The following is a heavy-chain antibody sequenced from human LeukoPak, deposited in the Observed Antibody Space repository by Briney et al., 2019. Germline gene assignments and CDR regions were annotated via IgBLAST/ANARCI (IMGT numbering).Heavy chain of an antibody. CDR1: GGTFSTYT. J-gene: IGHJ5*02. CDR3: ARDDRPQLVQAVIHGWFDP. CDR2: IIPILGIA. V-gene: IGHV1-69*04. D-gene: IGHD2-2*02. Sequence: SVKVSCKASGGTFSTYTLSWVRQAPGQGLEWMGRIIPILGIANYAQKFQGRVSITADNSTSTAYMELSSLRSEDTAVYYCARDDRPQLVQAVIHGWFDPWGQGTLVTVSS.